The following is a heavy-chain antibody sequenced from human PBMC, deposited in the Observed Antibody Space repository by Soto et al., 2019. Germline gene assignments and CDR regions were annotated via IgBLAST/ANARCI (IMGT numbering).Heavy chain of an antibody. Sequence: PGGSLRLSCAASGFTFSSYGMHWVRQAPGKGLEWVAVIWYDGSNKYYADSVKGRFTISRDNSKNTLYLQMNSLRAEDTAVYYCARCGTRVGGQLPRYYYYYGMDVWGQGTTVTVSS. CDR1: GFTFSSYG. D-gene: IGHD2-2*01. J-gene: IGHJ6*02. V-gene: IGHV3-33*01. CDR2: IWYDGSNK. CDR3: ARCGTRVGGQLPRYYYYYGMDV.